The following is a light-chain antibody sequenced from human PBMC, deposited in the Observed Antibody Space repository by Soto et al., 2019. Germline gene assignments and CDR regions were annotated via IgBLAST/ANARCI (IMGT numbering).Light chain of an antibody. CDR3: CSYAGSSYYV. CDR2: EVT. CDR1: SSDVGIYNY. V-gene: IGLV2-23*02. J-gene: IGLJ1*01. Sequence: QSVLTQPASVSGSPGQSIAISCTGSSSDVGIYNYVSWYQQHPGKVPKLIIYEVTNRPSGVSNRFSGSKSGNTASLTISGLQAEDEAYYYCCSYAGSSYYVFGSGTKVTVL.